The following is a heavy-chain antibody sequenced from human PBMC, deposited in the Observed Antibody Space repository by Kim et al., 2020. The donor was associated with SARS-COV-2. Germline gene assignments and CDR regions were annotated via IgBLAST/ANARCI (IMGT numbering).Heavy chain of an antibody. CDR3: AKMRYSSSSSGVDY. J-gene: IGHJ4*02. Sequence: GGSLRLSCAASGFTFSSYAMSWVRQAPGKGLEWVSAISGSGGSTYYADSVKGRFTISRDNSKNTLYLQMNSLRAEDTAVYYCAKMRYSSSSSGVDYWGQGTLVTVSS. D-gene: IGHD6-6*01. CDR2: ISGSGGST. V-gene: IGHV3-23*01. CDR1: GFTFSSYA.